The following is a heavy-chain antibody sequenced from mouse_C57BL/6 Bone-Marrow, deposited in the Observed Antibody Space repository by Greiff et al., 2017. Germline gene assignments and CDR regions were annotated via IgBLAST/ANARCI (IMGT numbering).Heavy chain of an antibody. V-gene: IGHV1-76*01. CDR1: GYTFTDYY. Sequence: VKLQQSGAELVRPGASVKLSCKASGYTFTDYYINWVKQRPGQGLEWIARIYPGSGNTYYNEKFKGKATLTAEKSSSTAYMQLSSLTSEDSAVYFCAGNWDYFDYWGQGTTLTVSS. CDR3: AGNWDYFDY. CDR2: IYPGSGNT. D-gene: IGHD4-1*01. J-gene: IGHJ2*01.